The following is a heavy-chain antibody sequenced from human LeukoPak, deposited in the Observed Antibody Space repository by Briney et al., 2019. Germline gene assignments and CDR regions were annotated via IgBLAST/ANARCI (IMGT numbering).Heavy chain of an antibody. D-gene: IGHD6-19*01. J-gene: IGHJ4*02. Sequence: GGSLRLSCAASGFTVSSYWMHWVRQAPGKGLVWVSTISGSGSSTYYVDSVKGRFTISRDNSKNTLYLQMNSLRAEDTAEYYCAKDSNGWYQRGSNYFDYWGQGTLVTVSS. V-gene: IGHV3-23*01. CDR1: GFTVSSYW. CDR3: AKDSNGWYQRGSNYFDY. CDR2: ISGSGSST.